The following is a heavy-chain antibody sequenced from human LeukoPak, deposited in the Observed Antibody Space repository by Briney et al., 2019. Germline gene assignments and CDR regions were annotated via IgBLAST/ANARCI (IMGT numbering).Heavy chain of an antibody. V-gene: IGHV1-18*01. CDR3: ARDLAATNTQVRFCLD. J-gene: IGHJ4*02. CDR2: ISAYNGHT. CDR1: GYSFTSYG. Sequence: ASVKVSCKASGYSFTSYGISWVRQAPGQGLEWMGWISAYNGHTNFAQKLQGRVTMTTDTSTSTAYMDLRSLRSDDTALYYCARDLAATNTQVRFCLDWGQGTLVTVSS. D-gene: IGHD3-9*01.